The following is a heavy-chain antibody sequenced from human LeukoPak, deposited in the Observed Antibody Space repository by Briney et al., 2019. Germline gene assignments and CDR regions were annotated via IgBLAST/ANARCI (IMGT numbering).Heavy chain of an antibody. J-gene: IGHJ4*02. CDR2: INHSGST. CDR1: GGSFSGYY. D-gene: IGHD3-10*01. V-gene: IGHV4-34*01. CDR3: ARTSRGVIWNY. Sequence: SETLSLTCAVYGGSFSGYYWSWIRQPPGKGLEWIGEINHSGSTNYNPSLKSRVTIPVDTSKNQFSLKLSSVTAADTAVYYCARTSRGVIWNYWGQGTLVTVSS.